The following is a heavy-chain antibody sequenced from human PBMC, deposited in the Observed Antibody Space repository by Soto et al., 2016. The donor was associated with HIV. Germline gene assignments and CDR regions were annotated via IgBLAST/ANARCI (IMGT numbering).Heavy chain of an antibody. D-gene: IGHD3-10*01. Sequence: EVQLLESGGGLVQPGGSLRLSCAASGFTFSSYAMSWVRQAPGKGLEWVSGISGSGSSTYCADSVKGRFTISRDNSKNTLYLQMNSLRAEEMAVYYCAKGLPSYYGSGSFDAFDIWGQGTMVTVSS. CDR1: GFTFSSYA. V-gene: IGHV3-23*01. CDR2: ISGSGSST. CDR3: AKGLPSYYGSGSFDAFDI. J-gene: IGHJ3*02.